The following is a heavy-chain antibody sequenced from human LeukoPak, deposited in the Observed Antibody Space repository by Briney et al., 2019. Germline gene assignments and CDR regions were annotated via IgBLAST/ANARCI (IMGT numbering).Heavy chain of an antibody. CDR2: IKEDGSEN. CDR1: GFTFSSYW. Sequence: GGSLRLSCAASGFTFSSYWMSWVRQAPGKGLEWVANIKEDGSENYYVDSVKGRFTISRDNAKNSLYLQMNSLRAEDTAVYYCASYDSSGYPFDYWGQGTLVTVSS. J-gene: IGHJ4*02. V-gene: IGHV3-7*02. D-gene: IGHD3-22*01. CDR3: ASYDSSGYPFDY.